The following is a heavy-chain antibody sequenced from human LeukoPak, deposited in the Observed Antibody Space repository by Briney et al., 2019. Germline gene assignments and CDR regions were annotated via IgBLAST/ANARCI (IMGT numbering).Heavy chain of an antibody. CDR1: GFTFSSYA. V-gene: IGHV3-23*01. Sequence: GGSLRLSCAASGFTFSSYAISWVRQAPGKGLEWVSAISGSGGSTYYADSVKGRFTISRDNSKNTLYLQMNSLRAEDTAVYYCAKDIVGARGGFDYWGQGTLVTVSS. D-gene: IGHD1-26*01. CDR2: ISGSGGST. J-gene: IGHJ4*02. CDR3: AKDIVGARGGFDY.